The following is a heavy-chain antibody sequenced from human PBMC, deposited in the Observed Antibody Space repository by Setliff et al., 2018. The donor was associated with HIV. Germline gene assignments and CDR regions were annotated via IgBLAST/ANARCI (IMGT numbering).Heavy chain of an antibody. D-gene: IGHD2-15*01. Sequence: GGSLRLSCAASGFTFSSYWINWVRQAPGKGLEWVANIKQDGSEKYYGESVNGRFTISRDNPKNTLYLQMNSLRPEDTAVYYCAKDRSVRDYNYHYLDVWGKGTTVTVSS. J-gene: IGHJ6*03. CDR1: GFTFSSYW. V-gene: IGHV3-7*01. CDR2: IKQDGSEK. CDR3: AKDRSVRDYNYHYLDV.